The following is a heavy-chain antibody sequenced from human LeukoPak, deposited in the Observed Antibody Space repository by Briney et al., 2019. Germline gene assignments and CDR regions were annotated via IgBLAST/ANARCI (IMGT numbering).Heavy chain of an antibody. CDR1: GYTFTGYY. CDR2: INPNNGDT. CDR3: AREAHGSGTYHSDY. V-gene: IGHV1-2*02. J-gene: IGHJ4*02. D-gene: IGHD3-10*01. Sequence: ASVKVSFKASGYTFTGYYIHLVRQAPGQGPEWMGWINPNNGDTYYAQMFQGRVTMTRDTSITTAYMELSRLRSDDRAVYYCAREAHGSGTYHSDYWGQGTLVTVSS.